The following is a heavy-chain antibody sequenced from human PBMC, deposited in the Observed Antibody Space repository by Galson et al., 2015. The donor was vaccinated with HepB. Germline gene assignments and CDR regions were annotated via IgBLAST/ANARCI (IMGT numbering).Heavy chain of an antibody. CDR1: GGTFSSYT. J-gene: IGHJ4*02. D-gene: IGHD3-10*01. CDR2: IIPILGIA. CDR3: ARQGVIGGFFDY. V-gene: IGHV1-69*02. Sequence: SVKVSCKASGGTFSSYTISWVRQAPGQGLEWMGRIIPILGIANYAQKFQGRVTITADKSTSTAYMELSSLRSEDTAVYYCARQGVIGGFFDYWGQGTLVTVSS.